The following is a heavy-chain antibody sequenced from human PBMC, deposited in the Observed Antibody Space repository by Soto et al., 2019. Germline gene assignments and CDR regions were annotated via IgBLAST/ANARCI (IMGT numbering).Heavy chain of an antibody. CDR2: ISGSGGST. Sequence: EVQLLESGGGLVQPGGSLRLSCAASGFSFSDYAMTWVRQAPGKGPEWVSGISGSGGSTYYADSVEGRVTISRDNSKNTLYLQMNSLRAENTAVYYCAKSVWGVVVPAVNWYFDLWGRGTLVTVSS. J-gene: IGHJ2*01. CDR1: GFSFSDYA. CDR3: AKSVWGVVVPAVNWYFDL. V-gene: IGHV3-23*01. D-gene: IGHD2-2*01.